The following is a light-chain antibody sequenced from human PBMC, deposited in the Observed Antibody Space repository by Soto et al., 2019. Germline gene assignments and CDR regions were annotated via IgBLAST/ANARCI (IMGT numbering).Light chain of an antibody. J-gene: IGLJ2*01. V-gene: IGLV1-47*01. CDR2: RNN. Sequence: QAVVTQPPSASGTPGQRVTISCSGSSSNIGSKYVYWYQQLPGTAPKLLMYRNNQRPSGVPDRFSGSKSGTSASLAISGLRSEEEADYYCAAWDAGVSGPAFGGGTKLTVL. CDR1: SSNIGSKY. CDR3: AAWDAGVSGPA.